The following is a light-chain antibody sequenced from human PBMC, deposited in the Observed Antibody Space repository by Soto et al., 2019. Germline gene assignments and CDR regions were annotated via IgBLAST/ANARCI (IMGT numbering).Light chain of an antibody. CDR3: QQYDSYPLA. Sequence: DIQMTQSPSTLSASVEDGVTITCRASQSIRSWLAWYQQKPGKAPKLLIYQASSLESGVPSRFSGSGSGTEFTLTISTLQPDDFAAYYCQQYDSYPLAFGGGTKVEIK. CDR2: QAS. J-gene: IGKJ4*01. V-gene: IGKV1-5*03. CDR1: QSIRSW.